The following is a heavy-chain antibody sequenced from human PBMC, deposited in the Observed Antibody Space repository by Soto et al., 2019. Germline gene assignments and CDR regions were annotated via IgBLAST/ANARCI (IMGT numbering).Heavy chain of an antibody. V-gene: IGHV1-18*01. Sequence: QVQLVQSGAEVKKPGASVKVSCKASGYTFTSYGISWVRQAPGQGLEWMGWISAYNGNTNYAQKLQGRVTMTTDTSTSTADMELRSLRSDDTAVYYCAGHHTGELGANWFDPWGQGTLVTVSS. CDR2: ISAYNGNT. J-gene: IGHJ5*02. D-gene: IGHD1-26*01. CDR3: AGHHTGELGANWFDP. CDR1: GYTFTSYG.